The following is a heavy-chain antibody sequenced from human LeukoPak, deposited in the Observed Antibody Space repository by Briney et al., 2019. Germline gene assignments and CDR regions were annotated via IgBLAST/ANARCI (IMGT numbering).Heavy chain of an antibody. V-gene: IGHV3-23*01. CDR2: ITGSGGST. CDR3: AKVPLHSPLDIVVVVAALGWFDP. CDR1: GFTFSSYG. Sequence: GGSLRLSCAASGFTFSSYGMSWVRQAPGKGLEWVSAITGSGGSTYYTDSVKGRFTISRDNSKNTLYLQMNSLRAEDTAVYYCAKVPLHSPLDIVVVVAALGWFDPWGQGTLVTVSS. J-gene: IGHJ5*02. D-gene: IGHD2-15*01.